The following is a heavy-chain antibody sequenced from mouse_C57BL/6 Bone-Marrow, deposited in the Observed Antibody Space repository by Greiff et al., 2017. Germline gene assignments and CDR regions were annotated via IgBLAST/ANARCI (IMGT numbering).Heavy chain of an antibody. D-gene: IGHD1-1*01. J-gene: IGHJ4*01. CDR1: GFTFSDYG. V-gene: IGHV5-17*01. Sequence: DVMLVESGGGLVKPGGSLKLSCAASGFTFSDYGMHWVRQAPEKGLEWVAYISSGSSTIYYADTVKGRFTISRDNAKNTLFLQMTSLRSEDTAMYYCARRAYYYGFYAMDYWGQGTSVTVSS. CDR2: ISSGSSTI. CDR3: ARRAYYYGFYAMDY.